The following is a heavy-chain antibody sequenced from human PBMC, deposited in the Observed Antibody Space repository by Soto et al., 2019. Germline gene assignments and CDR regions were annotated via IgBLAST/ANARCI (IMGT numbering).Heavy chain of an antibody. Sequence: GASVKVSCKASGGTFSSYAISWVRQAPGQGLEWMGGIIPIFGTANYAQKFQGRVTITADESTSTAYMELSSLRSEDTAVYYCARDADVVIDCSSTSCYTKRYYYGMDVWGQGTTVTVSS. CDR2: IIPIFGTA. CDR1: GGTFSSYA. J-gene: IGHJ6*02. V-gene: IGHV1-69*13. CDR3: ARDADVVIDCSSTSCYTKRYYYGMDV. D-gene: IGHD2-2*02.